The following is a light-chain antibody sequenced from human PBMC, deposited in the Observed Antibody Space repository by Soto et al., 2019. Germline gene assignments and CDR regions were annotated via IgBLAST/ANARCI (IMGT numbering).Light chain of an antibody. CDR1: QSISSW. J-gene: IGKJ1*01. V-gene: IGKV1-5*01. CDR2: DAS. CDR3: QQYNSYSRT. Sequence: DIQMTQSPSTLSASVGDRVTITCRASQSISSWLAWYQQKPGKAPKLLIYDASSLESGVPSRFSGSGSGTEFTLTISSLQPDYVATYYCQQYNSYSRTFGQGTKVDIK.